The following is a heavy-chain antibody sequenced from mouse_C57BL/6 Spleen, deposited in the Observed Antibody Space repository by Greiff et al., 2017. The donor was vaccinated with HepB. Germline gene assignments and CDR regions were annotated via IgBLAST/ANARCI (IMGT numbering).Heavy chain of an antibody. J-gene: IGHJ3*01. CDR3: ASDRGRGFAY. V-gene: IGHV2-6*01. CDR2: IWGVGST. D-gene: IGHD3-3*01. Sequence: VKLVESGPGLVAPSQSLSITCTVSGFSLTSYGVDWVRQSPGKGLEWLGVIWGVGSTNYNSALKSRLSISKDNSKSQVCLKMNRLQTDDTAMYYCASDRGRGFAYWGQGTLVTVSA. CDR1: GFSLTSYG.